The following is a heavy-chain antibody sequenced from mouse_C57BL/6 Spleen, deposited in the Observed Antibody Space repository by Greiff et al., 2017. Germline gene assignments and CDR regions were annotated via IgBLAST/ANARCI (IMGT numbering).Heavy chain of an antibody. CDR2: ISSGGDCI. V-gene: IGHV5-9-1*02. Sequence: EVQLVESGEGLVKPGGSLKLSCAASGFTFSSYAMSWVRQTPGKRLEWVAYISSGGDCIYYAETVKGRFTISRDNARNTLYLQMSSLKSEDTAMYDGTRGDYGSALDDWGQGTTLTVSS. J-gene: IGHJ2*01. CDR1: GFTFSSYA. CDR3: TRGDYGSALDD. D-gene: IGHD1-1*01.